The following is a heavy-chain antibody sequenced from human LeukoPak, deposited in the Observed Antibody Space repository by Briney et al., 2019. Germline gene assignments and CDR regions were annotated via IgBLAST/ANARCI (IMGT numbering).Heavy chain of an antibody. CDR3: VGLRDWGTITYYYGMDV. J-gene: IGHJ6*02. D-gene: IGHD7-27*01. CDR1: GGSISSSSYY. Sequence: SETLSLTCTVSGGSISSSSYYWGWIRQPPGKGLEWIGSIYYSGSTYYNPSLKSRVTISVDTSKNQFSLKLSSVTAADTAVYYCVGLRDWGTITYYYGMDVWGQGTTVTVSS. CDR2: IYYSGST. V-gene: IGHV4-39*07.